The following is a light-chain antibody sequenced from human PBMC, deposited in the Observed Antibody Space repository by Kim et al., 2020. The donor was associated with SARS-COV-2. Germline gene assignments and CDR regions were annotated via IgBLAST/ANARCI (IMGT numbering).Light chain of an antibody. V-gene: IGLV1-51*01. CDR1: SSSFGNFY. CDR3: GAWDTSLSIVV. Sequence: GTQAPTSYPESSSSFGNFYVSWYQQPPGTAPRLLIYDHHEPPSGIPDRFSGSKSGTTATLGITGLQTGDEADYYCGAWDTSLSIVVFGGGTKVTVL. J-gene: IGLJ2*01. CDR2: DHH.